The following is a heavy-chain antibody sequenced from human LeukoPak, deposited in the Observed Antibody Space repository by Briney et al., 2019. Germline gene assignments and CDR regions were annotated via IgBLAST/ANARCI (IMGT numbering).Heavy chain of an antibody. D-gene: IGHD6-13*01. CDR2: ISAQHGQT. V-gene: IGHV1-18*01. Sequence: AASVKVSCKTSGYSENFYGITWVRQVAGQGLEWMGWISAQHGQTEYAPNSQDRVTMTTDTYTNPAYMELRSLRSDDTAVYYCARTSIGYSSSWYYDYWGQGTLVTVSS. J-gene: IGHJ4*02. CDR3: ARTSIGYSSSWYYDY. CDR1: GYSENFYG.